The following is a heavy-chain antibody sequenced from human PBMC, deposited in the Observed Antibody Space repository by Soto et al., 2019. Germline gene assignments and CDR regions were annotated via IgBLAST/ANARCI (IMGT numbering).Heavy chain of an antibody. Sequence: EVQLVESGGGLVQPGRSLRLSCTTSGFTFGEYAMSWVRQAPGKGLEWVGFIRTKAYGGTTEYAASMKGRFTISRDDSKSIAYRQMNSLKTEDTAVYYCARQGGGGSSLLGNYYHSMDVWGQGTAVTVSS. CDR1: GFTFGEYA. J-gene: IGHJ6*02. CDR2: IRTKAYGGTT. CDR3: ARQGGGGSSLLGNYYHSMDV. V-gene: IGHV3-49*04. D-gene: IGHD3-16*02.